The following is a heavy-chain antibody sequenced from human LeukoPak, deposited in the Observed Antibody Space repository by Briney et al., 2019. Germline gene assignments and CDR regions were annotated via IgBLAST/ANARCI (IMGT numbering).Heavy chain of an antibody. Sequence: SETLSLTCTVSGGSISSSSYYWGWIRQPPGKGLEWIGSIYYSGSTYYNPSLKSRVTISVDTSKNQFSLKLSSVTAADTAVYYCARRVEYSSSPFDYWGQGTLVTVSS. J-gene: IGHJ4*02. CDR1: GGSISSSSYY. CDR3: ARRVEYSSSPFDY. V-gene: IGHV4-39*01. CDR2: IYYSGST. D-gene: IGHD6-6*01.